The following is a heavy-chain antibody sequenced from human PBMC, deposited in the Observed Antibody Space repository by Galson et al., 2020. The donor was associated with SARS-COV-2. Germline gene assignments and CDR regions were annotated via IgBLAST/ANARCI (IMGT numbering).Heavy chain of an antibody. V-gene: IGHV3-48*03. CDR1: GFIFSSYE. CDR2: ISSSGHNI. D-gene: IGHD1-26*01. CDR3: ARDSAVSVQYNWFDP. Sequence: TGGSLRLSCEASGFIFSSYEINWVRQAAGKGLEWVAYISSSGHNIYYANSVRGRFTISRDNAKNSLHLQMNSLTAEDTAVYYCARDSAVSVQYNWFDPWGQGTLVTVSS. J-gene: IGHJ5*02.